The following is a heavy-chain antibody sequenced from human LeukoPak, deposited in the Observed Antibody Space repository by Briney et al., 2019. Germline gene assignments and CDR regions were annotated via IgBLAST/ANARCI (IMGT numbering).Heavy chain of an antibody. V-gene: IGHV3-53*01. CDR2: IYSGGST. J-gene: IGHJ4*02. CDR3: ARGYKGATFTPFDY. D-gene: IGHD1-26*01. CDR1: GFTVNSNY. Sequence: GGSLRLSCAASGFTVNSNYMSWVRQAPGKGLEWVSVIYSGGSTYYADSVKGRFTISRDNSKNTLYLQMNSLRAEDTAVYYCARGYKGATFTPFDYWGQGTLVTVSS.